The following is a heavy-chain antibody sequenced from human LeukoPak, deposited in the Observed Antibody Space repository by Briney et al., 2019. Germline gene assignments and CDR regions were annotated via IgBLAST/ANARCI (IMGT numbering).Heavy chain of an antibody. J-gene: IGHJ4*02. CDR3: ARTSITMARGVIIEVFDY. Sequence: GGSLRLSCAASGFTFSSYWMSWVRQAPGKGLEWVANIKQDGSEKYYVDSVKGRFTISRDNAKNSLYLQMNSLRAEDTAVYYCARTSITMARGVIIEVFDYWGQGTLVTVSS. CDR2: IKQDGSEK. CDR1: GFTFSSYW. V-gene: IGHV3-7*03. D-gene: IGHD3-10*01.